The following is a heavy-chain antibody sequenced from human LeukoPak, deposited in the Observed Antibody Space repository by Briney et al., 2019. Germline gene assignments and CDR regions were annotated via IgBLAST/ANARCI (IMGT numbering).Heavy chain of an antibody. CDR2: IYYSGST. CDR3: AASSGWDY. J-gene: IGHJ4*02. Sequence: PSETLSLTCTVSGGSISSSSYYWGWIRQPPGEGLEWIGSIYYSGSTYYNPSLKSRVTISVDTSKNQFSLKLSSVTAADTAVYYCAASSGWDYWGQGTLVTVSS. V-gene: IGHV4-39*01. CDR1: GGSISSSSYY. D-gene: IGHD6-19*01.